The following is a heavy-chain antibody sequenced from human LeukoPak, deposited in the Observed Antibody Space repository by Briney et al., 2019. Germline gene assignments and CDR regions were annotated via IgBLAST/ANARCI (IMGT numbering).Heavy chain of an antibody. V-gene: IGHV4-34*01. CDR1: GGSFSGYY. CDR3: ARGGSYYDSSGYYHSPFDY. CDR2: INHSGST. J-gene: IGHJ4*02. Sequence: SETLSLTCAVYGGSFSGYYWNWIRQPPGKGLEWIGEINHSGSTKNNPSLKSRVTISVDTYNNQFSLKLSSVTAADTAVYYCARGGSYYDSSGYYHSPFDYWGQGTLVTVSS. D-gene: IGHD3-22*01.